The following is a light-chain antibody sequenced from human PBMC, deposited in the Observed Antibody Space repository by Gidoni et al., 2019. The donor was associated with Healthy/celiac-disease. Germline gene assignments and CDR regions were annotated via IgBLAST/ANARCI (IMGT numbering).Light chain of an antibody. V-gene: IGKV3-15*01. CDR3: QQYNNWPHWT. CDR2: GAS. CDR1: QSVSSN. Sequence: EIVMTKSPATLSVSPGERATLSCRASQSVSSNLAWYQQKPGKAPRLLIYGASTRATGIPARFSGSGSESEFTLTISSLPSEDFSVYYCQQYNNWPHWTFGQGTKVEIK. J-gene: IGKJ1*01.